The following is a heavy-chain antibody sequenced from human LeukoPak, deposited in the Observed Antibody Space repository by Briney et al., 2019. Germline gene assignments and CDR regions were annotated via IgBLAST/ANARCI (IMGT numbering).Heavy chain of an antibody. CDR1: GGSISSYY. V-gene: IGHV4-59*08. Sequence: PSETLSLTCTVSGGSISSYYWSWIRQPSGKGLEWIGYIYYGGSTNYNPSLKSRVTISVDTSKNQFSLKLSSVTAADTAVYYCASTSVLHFNGMDVWGQGTTVTVSS. J-gene: IGHJ6*02. CDR2: IYYGGST. CDR3: ASTSVLHFNGMDV.